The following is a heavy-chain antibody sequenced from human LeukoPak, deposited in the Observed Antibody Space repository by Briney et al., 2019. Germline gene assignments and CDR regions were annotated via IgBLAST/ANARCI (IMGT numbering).Heavy chain of an antibody. CDR3: AREEVGATYGGDY. CDR1: GFTFSSYS. D-gene: IGHD1-26*01. Sequence: GGSLRLSCAASGFTFSSYSMNWVRQAPGKGLEWVSSISSSSSYVYYADSVKGRFTISRDNAKNSLYLQMNSLRAEDTAVYYCAREEVGATYGGDYWGQGTLVTVSS. CDR2: ISSSSSYV. V-gene: IGHV3-21*01. J-gene: IGHJ4*02.